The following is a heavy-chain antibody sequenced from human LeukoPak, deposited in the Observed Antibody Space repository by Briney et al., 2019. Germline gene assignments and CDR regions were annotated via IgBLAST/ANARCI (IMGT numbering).Heavy chain of an antibody. J-gene: IGHJ4*02. CDR3: ARGFLRRGSPVDF. Sequence: PGGSLRLSCSASGFTFSSPWMHWVRQAPGKGLVWVSRINADGSTINYADSVEGRFTISRDNAKNTPYLQMNSLRAEDAAVYFCARGFLRRGSPVDFWGQGTPVTVTS. V-gene: IGHV3-74*01. CDR2: INADGSTI. D-gene: IGHD2/OR15-2a*01. CDR1: GFTFSSPW.